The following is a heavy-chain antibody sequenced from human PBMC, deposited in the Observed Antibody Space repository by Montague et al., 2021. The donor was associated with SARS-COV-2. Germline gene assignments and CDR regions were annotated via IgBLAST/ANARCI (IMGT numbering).Heavy chain of an antibody. J-gene: IGHJ4*02. CDR2: SYHSGTT. CDR3: ARAPYYGPGKPYQFDY. V-gene: IGHV4-38-2*02. Sequence: SETLSLTCTVSGYSINSNSYWGWIRQPPGERLVWIGCSYHSGTTHFHPSLQSRVTISLDTSNNHFSLKVTSVTAAATAVYYCARAPYYGPGKPYQFDYWGRGTLVTVSS. D-gene: IGHD3-10*01. CDR1: GYSINSNSY.